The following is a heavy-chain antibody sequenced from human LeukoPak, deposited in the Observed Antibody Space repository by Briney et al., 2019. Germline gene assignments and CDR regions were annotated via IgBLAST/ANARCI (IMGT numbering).Heavy chain of an antibody. D-gene: IGHD6-6*01. J-gene: IGHJ4*02. Sequence: ASETLSLTCIVSGGSISSYYWSWIRQPPGKGLEWIGFIYYSGSTDYNPSLKSRVTISVDTSKNQFSLKLSSVTAADTAVYYCARGSYSISSFDYRGQGTLVTVSS. CDR3: ARGSYSISSFDY. CDR2: IYYSGST. V-gene: IGHV4-59*01. CDR1: GGSISSYY.